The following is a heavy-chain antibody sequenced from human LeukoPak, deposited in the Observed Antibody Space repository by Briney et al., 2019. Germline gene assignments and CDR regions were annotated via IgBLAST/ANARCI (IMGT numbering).Heavy chain of an antibody. CDR2: ISGSGGST. J-gene: IGHJ4*02. CDR3: AKGRGDTYYYDSSGQSSYFDY. CDR1: GFTFSSYA. Sequence: GGSLRLSCAASGFTFSSYAMSWVRQAPGKGLEWVSAISGSGGSTYYADSVKGRFTISRDNSKNTLYLQMDSLRAEDTAVYYCAKGRGDTYYYDSSGQSSYFDYWGQGTLVTVSS. D-gene: IGHD3-22*01. V-gene: IGHV3-23*01.